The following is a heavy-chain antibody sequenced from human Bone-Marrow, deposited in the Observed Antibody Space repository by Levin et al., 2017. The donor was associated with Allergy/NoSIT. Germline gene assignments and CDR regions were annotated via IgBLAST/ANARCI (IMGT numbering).Heavy chain of an antibody. CDR3: AKFRSSWVESGPFDI. V-gene: IGHV7-4-1*02. Sequence: PGESLKISCKTSGYTFSSHTINWVRQAPGQGLEWMGWISTNSGNPTYAQDFTGRFVFSLDTSVNTAYLQISSLKAEDTAVYFCAKFRSSWVESGPFDIWGQGTLVTVSS. J-gene: IGHJ3*02. CDR2: ISTNSGNP. D-gene: IGHD6-13*01. CDR1: GYTFSSHT.